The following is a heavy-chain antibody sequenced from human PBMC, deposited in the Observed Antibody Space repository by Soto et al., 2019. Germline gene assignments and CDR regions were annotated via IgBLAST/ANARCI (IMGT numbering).Heavy chain of an antibody. Sequence: TGGSLRLSCAASGFTFDDYAMHWVRQAPGKGLEWVSGISWNSGSIGYADSVKGRFTISRDNAKNSLYLQMNSLRAEDTAVYYCARDSDPYSSGWYRRERNWFDPWGQGTLVTVSS. CDR2: ISWNSGSI. CDR3: ARDSDPYSSGWYRRERNWFDP. D-gene: IGHD6-19*01. J-gene: IGHJ5*02. CDR1: GFTFDDYA. V-gene: IGHV3-9*01.